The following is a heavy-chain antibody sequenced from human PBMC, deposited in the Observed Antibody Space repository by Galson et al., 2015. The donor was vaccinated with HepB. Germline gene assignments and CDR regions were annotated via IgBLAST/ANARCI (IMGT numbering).Heavy chain of an antibody. Sequence: ETLSLTCTVSGGSISSSSYYWGWIRQPPGKGLEWIGSIYYSGSTYYNPSLKSRVTISVDTSKNQFSLKLSSVTAADTAVYYCARRVQYSSSSFSDYWGQGTLVTVSS. J-gene: IGHJ4*02. CDR3: ARRVQYSSSSFSDY. D-gene: IGHD6-6*01. CDR1: GGSISSSSYY. CDR2: IYYSGST. V-gene: IGHV4-39*01.